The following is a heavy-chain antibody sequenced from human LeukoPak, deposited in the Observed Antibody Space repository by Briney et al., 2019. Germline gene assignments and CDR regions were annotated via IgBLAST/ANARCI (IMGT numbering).Heavy chain of an antibody. CDR1: GCTFDDYA. CDR2: ISGDGGST. CDR3: AKGRLITMIAN. V-gene: IGHV3-43*02. D-gene: IGHD3-22*01. J-gene: IGHJ4*02. Sequence: GGSLPLSCLGSGCTFDDYAMHWVRQAPGKALEWVSLISGDGGSTYYADSVKSRFTISRDNSKNSLYLQMNSLRTEDTALYYCAKGRLITMIANWGQGTLVTVSS.